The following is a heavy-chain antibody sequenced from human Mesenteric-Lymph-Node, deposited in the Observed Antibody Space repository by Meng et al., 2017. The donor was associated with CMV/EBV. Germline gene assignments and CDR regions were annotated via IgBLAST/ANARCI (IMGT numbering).Heavy chain of an antibody. D-gene: IGHD2-2*01. CDR1: GFTVSSNY. Sequence: GGSLRLSCAASGFTVSSNYMSWVRQAPGKGLEWVGRIKSKSGGETTDYAADVRGRLTISRDDSKNTLYLEMNSPKSEDTAVYYCLQYQVVFWGQGTLVTVSS. V-gene: IGHV3-15*01. J-gene: IGHJ4*02. CDR3: LQYQVVF. CDR2: IKSKSGGETT.